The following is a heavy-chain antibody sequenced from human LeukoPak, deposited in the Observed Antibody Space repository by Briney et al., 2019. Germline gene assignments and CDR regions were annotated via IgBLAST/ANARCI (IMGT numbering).Heavy chain of an antibody. CDR3: ARGRGYCSSTSCRGPWFDP. Sequence: ASVKVSCKASGYTFTSYGISWVRQAPGQGLEWMGWISAYNGNTNYAQKLQGRVTMTTDTSTSTAYMELRSLRSDDTAVYYCARGRGYCSSTSCRGPWFDPWGQGTLVTVSS. CDR2: ISAYNGNT. V-gene: IGHV1-18*01. D-gene: IGHD2-2*01. J-gene: IGHJ5*02. CDR1: GYTFTSYG.